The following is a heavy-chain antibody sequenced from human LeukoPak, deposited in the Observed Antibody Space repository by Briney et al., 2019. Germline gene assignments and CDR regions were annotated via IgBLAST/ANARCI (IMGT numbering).Heavy chain of an antibody. Sequence: PSETLSLTCAVYGGSFSGYYWSWIRQPPGKGLEWIGEINHSGSTNYNPSLKSRVTISVDTSKNQFSLKLSSVTAADTAVYYCARPYSSRKGYYYYYMDVWGKGTTVTVSS. J-gene: IGHJ6*03. CDR3: ARPYSSRKGYYYYYMDV. CDR1: GGSFSGYY. V-gene: IGHV4-34*01. CDR2: INHSGST. D-gene: IGHD6-13*01.